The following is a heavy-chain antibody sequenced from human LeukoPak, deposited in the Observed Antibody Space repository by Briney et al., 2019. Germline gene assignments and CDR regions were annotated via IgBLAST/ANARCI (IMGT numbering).Heavy chain of an antibody. Sequence: KPSETLSLTCTVSSGSINSYYWGWVRQPPGKGLEWIGRIYTTGPTQYNPSLKSRVTMSIDTSTNQFSLNPRSMTAADTAVYYCGRQGYTASYYFLDFWSQGTLVAVS. J-gene: IGHJ4*02. CDR3: GRQGYTASYYFLDF. CDR1: SGSINSYY. D-gene: IGHD1-26*01. V-gene: IGHV4-4*07. CDR2: IYTTGPT.